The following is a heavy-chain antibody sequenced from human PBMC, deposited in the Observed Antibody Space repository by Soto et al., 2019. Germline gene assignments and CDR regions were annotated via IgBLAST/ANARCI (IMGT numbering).Heavy chain of an antibody. D-gene: IGHD3-16*01. CDR1: GGSITGGGYS. V-gene: IGHV4-30-2*01. CDR3: AREAPGGGQTDN. CDR2: IYHSLSP. Sequence: PSETLSLTCAVSGGSITGGGYSLSWIRHPPGKGLEWIGYIYHSLSPYYNPSLFSRVTISVDRSNNQFSLELRFLTAADTAVYYCAREAPGGGQTDNWGQGTMVTVSS. J-gene: IGHJ4*02.